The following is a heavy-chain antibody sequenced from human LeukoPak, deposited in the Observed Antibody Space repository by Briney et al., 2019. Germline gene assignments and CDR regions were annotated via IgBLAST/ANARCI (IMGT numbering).Heavy chain of an antibody. D-gene: IGHD5-18*01. CDR1: GFTFSNAW. J-gene: IGHJ4*02. CDR2: IKSKTDGGTT. Sequence: GGSLRLSCAASGFTFSNAWMSWVRQAPGKGLEWVGRIKSKTDGGTTDYAAPVKGRFTISRDDSKNTLYLQMNSLKTEDTAVCYCTTGPRVDTAMADLVYWGQGTLVTVSS. V-gene: IGHV3-15*01. CDR3: TTGPRVDTAMADLVY.